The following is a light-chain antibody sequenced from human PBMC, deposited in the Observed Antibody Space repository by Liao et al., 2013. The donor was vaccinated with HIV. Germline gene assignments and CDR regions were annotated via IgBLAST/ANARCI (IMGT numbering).Light chain of an antibody. V-gene: IGLV3-21*01. Sequence: SYELTQPPSVSVAPGQTARITCGGDYIGSKSVHWYQQKPGQAPVLVIYYDSDRPSGIPERFSGSNSGNTATLTISGTQAMDEADYYCQAWDSSTFXVFGTGTKVTVL. CDR3: QAWDSSTFXV. CDR1: YIGSKS. CDR2: YDS. J-gene: IGLJ1*01.